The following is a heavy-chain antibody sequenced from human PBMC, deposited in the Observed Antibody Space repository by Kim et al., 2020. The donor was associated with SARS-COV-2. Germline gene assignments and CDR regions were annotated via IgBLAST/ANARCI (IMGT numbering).Heavy chain of an antibody. D-gene: IGHD3-9*01. V-gene: IGHV1-8*01. CDR1: GYTFTSYD. CDR3: ARGRRYFDWLSTYYYYYGMDV. J-gene: IGHJ6*02. CDR2: MNPNSGNT. Sequence: ASVKVSCKASGYTFTSYDINWVRQAPGQGPEWMGWMNPNSGNTGYAQKFQGRVTMTRNTSISTAYMELSSLRSEDTAVYYCARGRRYFDWLSTYYYYYGMDVWGQGTTVTVSS.